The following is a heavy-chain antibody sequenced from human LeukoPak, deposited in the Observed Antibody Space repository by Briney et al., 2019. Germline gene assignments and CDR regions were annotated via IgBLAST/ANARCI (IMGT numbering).Heavy chain of an antibody. V-gene: IGHV3-30*03. Sequence: GGSLRLSCAASGFTLSTYGMHWVRQAPGKGLEWVAMISYDGNSKQYADPVKGRFTISRDTSKNTLSLQMNSLRAEDTAVYYCARGATRGYSYGPPRPDYWGQGTLVTVSS. D-gene: IGHD5-18*01. CDR2: ISYDGNSK. J-gene: IGHJ4*02. CDR3: ARGATRGYSYGPPRPDY. CDR1: GFTLSTYG.